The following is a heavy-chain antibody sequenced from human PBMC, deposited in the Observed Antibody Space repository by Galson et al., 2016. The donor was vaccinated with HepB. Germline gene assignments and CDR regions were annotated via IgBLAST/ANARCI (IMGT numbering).Heavy chain of an antibody. CDR1: GFTFSNAW. Sequence: SLRLSCAASGFTFSNAWMNWVRQAPGKGLEWVGRIKSKTDGGTTDYAAPVKGRFTISRDDSKNTLYLQMNSLKTEDTAVYYCTTEGLTARLETTVFGVALLVHDFDYWGQGTLVTVSS. D-gene: IGHD3-3*01. CDR3: TTEGLTARLETTVFGVALLVHDFDY. J-gene: IGHJ4*02. V-gene: IGHV3-15*07. CDR2: IKSKTDGGTT.